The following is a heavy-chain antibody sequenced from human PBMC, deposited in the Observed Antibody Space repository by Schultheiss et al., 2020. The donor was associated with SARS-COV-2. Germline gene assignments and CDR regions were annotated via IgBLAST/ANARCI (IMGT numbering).Heavy chain of an antibody. Sequence: GESLKISCAASGFTFSSYAMHWVRQAPGKGLEWVAVISYDGSNKYYADSVKGRFTISRDNSKNTLYLQMNSLRAEDTAVYYCGRSGSSGWLNPIHSWGQGIVVKVSS. D-gene: IGHD6-19*01. CDR2: ISYDGSNK. V-gene: IGHV3-30*04. CDR3: GRSGSSGWLNPIHS. CDR1: GFTFSSYA. J-gene: IGHJ4*02.